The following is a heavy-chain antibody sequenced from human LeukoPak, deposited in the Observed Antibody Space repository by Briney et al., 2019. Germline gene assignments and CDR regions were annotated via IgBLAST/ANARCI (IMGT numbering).Heavy chain of an antibody. CDR3: ARDRNYDYIWGSYRPDYFDY. Sequence: PGGSLRLSCAASGFIFSSYTMNWVRQAPGKGLEWVSSISSSSSYIYYADSVKGRFTISRDNAKNSLYLQMNSLRAEDTAVYYCARDRNYDYIWGSYRPDYFDYWGQGTLVTVSS. CDR2: ISSSSSYI. J-gene: IGHJ4*02. D-gene: IGHD3-16*02. V-gene: IGHV3-21*01. CDR1: GFIFSSYT.